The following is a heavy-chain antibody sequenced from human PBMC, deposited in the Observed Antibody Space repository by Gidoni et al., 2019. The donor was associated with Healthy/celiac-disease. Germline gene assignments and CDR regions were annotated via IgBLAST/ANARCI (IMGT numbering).Heavy chain of an antibody. CDR3: ARHEYAVVPAAILENWFDP. CDR2: IDPSDSYT. V-gene: IGHV5-10-1*03. CDR1: GYSFTSYW. Sequence: EVQLVQSGAEVKKPGESRRISCKGSGYSFTSYWISWVRQMPGKGLEWMGRIDPSDSYTNYSPSFQGHVTISADKSISTAYLQWSSLKASDTAMYYCARHEYAVVPAAILENWFDPWGQGTLVTVSS. J-gene: IGHJ5*02. D-gene: IGHD2-2*01.